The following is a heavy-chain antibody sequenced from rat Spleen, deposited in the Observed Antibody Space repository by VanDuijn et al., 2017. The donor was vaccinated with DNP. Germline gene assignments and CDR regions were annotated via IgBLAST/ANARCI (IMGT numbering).Heavy chain of an antibody. CDR1: GYSITSAYT. CDR3: ARWGYWYFDF. J-gene: IGHJ1*01. CDR2: ISSGGST. V-gene: IGHV3-3*01. Sequence: EVQLQESGPGLVKPSQSLSLTCSVTGYSITSAYTWNWIRKFPGNKLEWMGFISSGGSTNYNPSLKSRISITRDTSKNQFFLQVKSVTTEDTATYYCARWGYWYFDFWGPGTMITVSS.